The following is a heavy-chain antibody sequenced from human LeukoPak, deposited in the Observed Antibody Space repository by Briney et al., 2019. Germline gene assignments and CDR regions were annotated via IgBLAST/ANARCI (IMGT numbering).Heavy chain of an antibody. CDR2: IYSGGST. CDR3: ARVPWGGHTVDY. V-gene: IGHV3-53*01. D-gene: IGHD3-16*01. CDR1: GFTVSSNY. Sequence: GGSLRPSCAASGFTVSSNYMSWVRQAPGKGLEWVSVIYSGGSTYYADSVKGRFTISRDNSKNTLYLQMNSLRAEDTDVYYCARVPWGGHTVDYWGQGTLVTVSS. J-gene: IGHJ4*02.